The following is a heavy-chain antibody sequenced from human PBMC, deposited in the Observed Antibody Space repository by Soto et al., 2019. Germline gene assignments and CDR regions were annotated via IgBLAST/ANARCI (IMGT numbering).Heavy chain of an antibody. CDR3: ARVSARQRWLQFDY. CDR2: IYYSGST. V-gene: IGHV4-59*01. Sequence: SETLSLTCTVSGGAISSYYWSWIRQPPGKGLEWIGYIYYSGSTNYNPSLQSRVTISVDTSKNQFSLKLSSVTAADTAVYYCARVSARQRWLQFDYWGQGTLVTVSS. J-gene: IGHJ4*02. CDR1: GGAISSYY. D-gene: IGHD5-12*01.